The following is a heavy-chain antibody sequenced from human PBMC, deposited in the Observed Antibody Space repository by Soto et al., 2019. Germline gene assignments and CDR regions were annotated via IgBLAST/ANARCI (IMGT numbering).Heavy chain of an antibody. CDR3: GRCIQEEYYYGMHV. CDR1: GYTFTSYG. Sequence: ASVKVSCKASGYTFTSYGISWVRQAPGQGLEWMGRISADNINTKYAQKFRSRVTMTTDTSTSTVYMELRNLRSDDTAVYCCGRCIQEEYYYGMHVWGQGTTVCVSS. D-gene: IGHD5-18*01. CDR2: ISADNINT. J-gene: IGHJ6*02. V-gene: IGHV1-18*01.